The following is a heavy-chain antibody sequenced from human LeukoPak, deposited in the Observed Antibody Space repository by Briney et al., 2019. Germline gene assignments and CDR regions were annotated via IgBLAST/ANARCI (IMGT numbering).Heavy chain of an antibody. CDR1: GFTFSSYA. Sequence: PGGSLRLSCAASGFTFSSYAMSWVRQAPGKGLEWVSAISGSGGSTYYADSVKGRFTISRDNSKTTLYLQMNSLRAEDTAVYYCARSSYYGYYFDYWGQGTLVTVCS. CDR2: ISGSGGST. D-gene: IGHD1-26*01. CDR3: ARSSYYGYYFDY. J-gene: IGHJ4*02. V-gene: IGHV3-23*01.